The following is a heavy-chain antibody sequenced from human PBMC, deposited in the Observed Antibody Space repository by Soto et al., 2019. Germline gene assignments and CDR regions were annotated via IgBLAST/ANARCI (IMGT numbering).Heavy chain of an antibody. J-gene: IGHJ6*02. V-gene: IGHV1-69*01. Sequence: QVQLVQSGAEVKKPGSSVKVSCKASGGTFSSYAISWVRQAPGQGLEWMGGIIPISGTANYAQKFPGIVTITADESKSTAYMEVSSLRSEDPAVYYCARSQGSSTSLEIYYYYYYGMDVCGQGTTVTVSS. CDR3: ARSQGSSTSLEIYYYYYYGMDV. D-gene: IGHD2-2*01. CDR1: GGTFSSYA. CDR2: IIPISGTA.